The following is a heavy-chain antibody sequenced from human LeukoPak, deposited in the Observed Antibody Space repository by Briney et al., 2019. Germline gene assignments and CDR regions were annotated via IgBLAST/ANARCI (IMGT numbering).Heavy chain of an antibody. CDR1: GGSFNVHY. CDR2: INHSGST. Sequence: NPSETLSLTCAVYGGSFNVHYWSWIRQPPGKGLEWIGEINHSGSTNYNPSLKSRVTISVDTSKNQFSLKLTSVTAADTAVYYCARLPRRNYYSGHTTDNWFDPWGQGTLVTVSS. CDR3: ARLPRRNYYSGHTTDNWFDP. V-gene: IGHV4-34*01. J-gene: IGHJ5*02. D-gene: IGHD3-10*01.